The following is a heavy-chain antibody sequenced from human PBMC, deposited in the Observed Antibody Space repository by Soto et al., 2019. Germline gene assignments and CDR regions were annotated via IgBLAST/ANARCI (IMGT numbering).Heavy chain of an antibody. D-gene: IGHD3-10*01. Sequence: SETLSLTCTVSGGSLSSYWWSWIRQPPGKGLEWIGYIYYTGSTNYNPSLKSRVTISLDASKNQFSLNLNSATAADTAMYYCARGPGASGTYHYFFDYWGPGTLVTVPQ. CDR3: ARGPGASGTYHYFFDY. CDR2: IYYTGST. V-gene: IGHV4-59*01. CDR1: GGSLSSYW. J-gene: IGHJ4*02.